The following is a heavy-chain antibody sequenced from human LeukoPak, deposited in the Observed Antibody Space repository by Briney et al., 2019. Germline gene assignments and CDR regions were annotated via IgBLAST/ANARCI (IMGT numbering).Heavy chain of an antibody. V-gene: IGHV4-31*03. CDR1: GGSISSGGYY. Sequence: SQTLSLTCTVSGGSISSGGYYWSWIRQHPGKGLEWIGYIYHSGSTYYNPPLKSRLTISVDTSKNQFSLKLGSVTAADTAVYYCARSRLGRMAAAGPPDNWGQGTLVTVSS. CDR3: ARSRLGRMAAAGPPDN. J-gene: IGHJ4*02. D-gene: IGHD6-13*01. CDR2: IYHSGST.